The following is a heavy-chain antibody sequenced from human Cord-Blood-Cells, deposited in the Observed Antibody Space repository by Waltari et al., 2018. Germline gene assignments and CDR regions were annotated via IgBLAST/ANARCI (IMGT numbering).Heavy chain of an antibody. CDR3: ARDRYSGSYYAFDI. D-gene: IGHD1-26*01. Sequence: EVQLVESGGGLVKPGGSLRLSCAASGFTFSSYSMNWVRQAPGKGLEWVSSISSSSYIYYADSVKGRFTISRDNAKNSLYLQMNSLRAEDTAVYYCARDRYSGSYYAFDIWGQGTMVTVSS. CDR1: GFTFSSYS. CDR2: ISSSSYI. J-gene: IGHJ3*02. V-gene: IGHV3-21*01.